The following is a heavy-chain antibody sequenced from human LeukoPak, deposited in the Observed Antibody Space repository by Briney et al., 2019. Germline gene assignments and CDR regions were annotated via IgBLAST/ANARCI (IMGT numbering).Heavy chain of an antibody. Sequence: AASVKVSCKASGYTFTGYYMHWVRQAPGQGLEWMGWINPNSGGTNYAQKFQVRVTMTRDTSISTAYMELSRLRSDGTAVYYCARQPIVGATEGFDYWGQGTLVTVSS. CDR2: INPNSGGT. CDR3: ARQPIVGATEGFDY. J-gene: IGHJ4*02. CDR1: GYTFTGYY. V-gene: IGHV1-2*02. D-gene: IGHD1-26*01.